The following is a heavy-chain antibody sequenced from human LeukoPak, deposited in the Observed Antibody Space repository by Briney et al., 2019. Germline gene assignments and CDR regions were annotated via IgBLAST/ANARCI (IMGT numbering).Heavy chain of an antibody. D-gene: IGHD2-8*01. CDR3: ARLGYCTNGVCYGYDY. CDR1: GYTFTGYY. CDR2: INPNSGGT. V-gene: IGHV1-2*06. J-gene: IGHJ4*02. Sequence: ASVKVSCKASGYTFTGYYMHWVRQAPGQGLEWMGRINPNSGGTNYAQKFQGRVTMTRDTSISTAYMVLSRLRSDDTAVYYCARLGYCTNGVCYGYDYWGQGTLVTVSS.